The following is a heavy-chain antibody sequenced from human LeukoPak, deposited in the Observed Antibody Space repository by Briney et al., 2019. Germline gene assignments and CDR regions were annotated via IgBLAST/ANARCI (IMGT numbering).Heavy chain of an antibody. CDR3: ARDSPQRIGWLRSDIDVAPYYFDY. CDR2: ISAYNGNT. CDR1: GYTFTSYG. J-gene: IGHJ4*02. V-gene: IGHV1-18*01. D-gene: IGHD5-12*01. Sequence: ASVKVSCNAYGYTFTSYGNSWVRQAPGQGLEWMGLISAYNGNTNYAQKLQGRVTMTTDTSTSTAYMELRSLRSDDTAVYYCARDSPQRIGWLRSDIDVAPYYFDYWGQGTLVTVSS.